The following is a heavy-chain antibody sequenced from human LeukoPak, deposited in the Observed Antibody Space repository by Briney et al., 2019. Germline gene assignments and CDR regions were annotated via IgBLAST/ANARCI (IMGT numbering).Heavy chain of an antibody. D-gene: IGHD1-26*01. J-gene: IGHJ5*02. Sequence: SETLSLTCTVSGGSISSYYWSWIRQPPGKGLEWIGYIYYSGSTNYNPSLKSRVTISVDTPKNQFSLKLSSVTAADTAVYYWARVGSYSDWFDPWGQGTLVAVSS. V-gene: IGHV4-59*01. CDR1: GGSISSYY. CDR2: IYYSGST. CDR3: ARVGSYSDWFDP.